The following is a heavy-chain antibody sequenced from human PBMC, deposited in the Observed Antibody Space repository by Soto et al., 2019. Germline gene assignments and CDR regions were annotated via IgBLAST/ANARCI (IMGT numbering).Heavy chain of an antibody. J-gene: IGHJ4*02. CDR3: AKSPSGYQFYYFDY. Sequence: AGGSLRLSCAASGFTFSSYAMSWVRQAPGKGLEWVSAISGSGGSTYYADSVKGRFTISRDNSKNTLYLQMNSLRAEDTAVYYCAKSPSGYQFYYFDYWGQGTLVTVSP. CDR1: GFTFSSYA. D-gene: IGHD6-25*01. CDR2: ISGSGGST. V-gene: IGHV3-23*01.